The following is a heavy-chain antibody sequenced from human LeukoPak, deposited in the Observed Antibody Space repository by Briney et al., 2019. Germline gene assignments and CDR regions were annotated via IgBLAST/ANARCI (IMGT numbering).Heavy chain of an antibody. Sequence: ASVKVSCKASGYTFTGHYLFWVRQAPGQGLEWMGWINPNSGDTNYAQTFQGRVTVTRDTSISTAYMELTRLRPDDTAVYYCTREDYWGQGTPVTVSS. CDR3: TREDY. CDR2: INPNSGDT. J-gene: IGHJ4*02. CDR1: GYTFTGHY. V-gene: IGHV1-2*02.